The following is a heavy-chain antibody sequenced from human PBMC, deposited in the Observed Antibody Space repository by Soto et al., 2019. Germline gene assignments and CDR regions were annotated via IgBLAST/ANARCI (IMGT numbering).Heavy chain of an antibody. CDR3: AKAAAARTLDY. V-gene: IGHV3-30*18. J-gene: IGHJ4*02. D-gene: IGHD6-6*01. CDR1: GFTFSSYG. CDR2: ISYDGSNK. Sequence: PGGSLRLSCAASGFTFSSYGMHWVRQAPGKGLEWVAVISYDGSNKYYADSVKGRFTISRDNSKNTLYLQMNSLRAEDTAVYYCAKAAAARTLDYWGQGTLVTVSS.